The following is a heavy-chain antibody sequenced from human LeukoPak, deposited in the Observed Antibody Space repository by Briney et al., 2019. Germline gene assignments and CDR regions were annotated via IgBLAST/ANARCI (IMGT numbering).Heavy chain of an antibody. D-gene: IGHD1-26*01. Sequence: SETLSLICSVSGGSISSYYWSWSRQPAGKGLEWIGRIYNTGSTNYNPSLKSRVPLSVDTSKNKFSLKLSSVTAADTDVYICARDFPPDLGADYWGQGTRVTVSS. J-gene: IGHJ4*02. CDR2: IYNTGST. CDR3: ARDFPPDLGADY. V-gene: IGHV4-4*07. CDR1: GGSISSYY.